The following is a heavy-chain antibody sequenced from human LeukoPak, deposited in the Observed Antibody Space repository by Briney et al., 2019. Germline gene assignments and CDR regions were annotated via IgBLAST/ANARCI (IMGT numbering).Heavy chain of an antibody. V-gene: IGHV1-18*01. J-gene: IGHJ3*02. CDR1: GYTFTSYG. CDR2: ISGYNGNT. D-gene: IGHD3-22*01. CDR3: ARQITMIVVVINDPFDI. Sequence: ASVKVSCKASGYTFTSYGISWVRQAPGQGLEWMGWISGYNGNTNYAQKLQGRVTMTTDTSTSTAYMELRSLRSDDTAVYYCARQITMIVVVINDPFDIWGQGTMVTVSS.